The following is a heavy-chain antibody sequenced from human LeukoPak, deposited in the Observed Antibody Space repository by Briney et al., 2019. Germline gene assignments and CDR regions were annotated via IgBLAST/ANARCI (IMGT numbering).Heavy chain of an antibody. CDR2: ISGSGGST. Sequence: PGGSLRLSCAASGFTFSSYAMSWVRQAPGKGLEWVSAISGSGGSTYYADSVKGRFTISRDNSKNTLYLQMNSLRAEDTAVYYCAKAYCGGDCYPSGYYYYYYMDVWGKGTTVTVSS. CDR3: AKAYCGGDCYPSGYYYYYYMDV. J-gene: IGHJ6*03. V-gene: IGHV3-23*01. CDR1: GFTFSSYA. D-gene: IGHD2-21*01.